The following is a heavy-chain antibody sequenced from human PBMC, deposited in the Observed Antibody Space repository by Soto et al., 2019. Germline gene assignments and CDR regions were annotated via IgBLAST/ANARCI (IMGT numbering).Heavy chain of an antibody. V-gene: IGHV3-66*01. CDR2: IYSDGST. J-gene: IGHJ6*02. CDR3: ARVSSIFGFESGYYYYYGMDV. CDR1: GFTVNSNY. D-gene: IGHD3-3*01. Sequence: GGSLRLSCAASGFTVNSNYMSWVRQAPGKGLEWVSVIYSDGSTYYADSVKGRFIISRDNSKNTLYLQMNSLRAEDTAVYYCARVSSIFGFESGYYYYYGMDVWGQGTTVTVSS.